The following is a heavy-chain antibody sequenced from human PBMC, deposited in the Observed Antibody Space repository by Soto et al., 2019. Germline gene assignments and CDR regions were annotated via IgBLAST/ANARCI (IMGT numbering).Heavy chain of an antibody. D-gene: IGHD6-6*01. J-gene: IGHJ5*02. CDR2: INPNSGGT. Sequence: ASVKVSCKASGYTFTGYYMRWVRQAPGQGLEWMGWINPNSGGTNYAQKFQGWVTMTRDTSISTAYMELSRLRSDDTAVYYCARGEDLAARFNWFDPWGQGTLVTVSS. CDR1: GYTFTGYY. V-gene: IGHV1-2*04. CDR3: ARGEDLAARFNWFDP.